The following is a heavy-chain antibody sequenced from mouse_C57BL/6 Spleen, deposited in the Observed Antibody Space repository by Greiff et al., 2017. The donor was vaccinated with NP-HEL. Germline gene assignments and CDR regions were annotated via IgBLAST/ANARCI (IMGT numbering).Heavy chain of an antibody. CDR3: ARSSNYYWYFDV. CDR1: GFTFTDYY. J-gene: IGHJ1*03. V-gene: IGHV7-3*01. CDR2: IRNKANGYTT. Sequence: EVQGVKSGGGLVQPGGSLSLSCAASGFTFTDYYMSWVRQPPGKALEWLGFIRNKANGYTTEYSASVKGRFTISRDNSQSILYLQMNALRAEDSATYYCARSSNYYWYFDVWGTGTTVTVSS. D-gene: IGHD1-3*01.